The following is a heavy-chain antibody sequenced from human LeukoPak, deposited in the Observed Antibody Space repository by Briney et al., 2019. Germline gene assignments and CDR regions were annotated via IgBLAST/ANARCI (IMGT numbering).Heavy chain of an antibody. Sequence: SQTLSLTCTVSGGSISSGSYYWSWIRQPAGKGLEWIGRIYTSGSTNYNPSLKSRVTISVDTSKNQFSLKLSSVTAADTAVYYCARDRLGPLERRGVWFDPWGQGTLVTVSS. V-gene: IGHV4-61*02. J-gene: IGHJ5*02. CDR1: GGSISSGSYY. D-gene: IGHD1-1*01. CDR2: IYTSGST. CDR3: ARDRLGPLERRGVWFDP.